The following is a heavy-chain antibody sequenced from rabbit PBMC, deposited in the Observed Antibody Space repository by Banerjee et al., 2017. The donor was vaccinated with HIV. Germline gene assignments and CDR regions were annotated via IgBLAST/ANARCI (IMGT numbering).Heavy chain of an antibody. CDR1: GFSFSSGYD. Sequence: QEQLVESGGGLVKPEGSLTLTCKASGFSFSSGYDMSWVRQAPGKGLEWIGYINTDTVYTAYASWAKGRFTISKTSSTTVTLQMTSLTAADTATYFCARGTSSSGYYMGLWGPGTLVTVS. CDR2: INTDTVYT. J-gene: IGHJ4*01. CDR3: ARGTSSSGYYMGL. D-gene: IGHD1-1*01. V-gene: IGHV1S45*01.